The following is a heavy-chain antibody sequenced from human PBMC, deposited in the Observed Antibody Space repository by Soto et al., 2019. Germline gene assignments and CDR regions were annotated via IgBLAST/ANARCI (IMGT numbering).Heavy chain of an antibody. V-gene: IGHV4-39*01. J-gene: IGHJ4*02. CDR2: IYYSGTA. CDR1: GGSIIGSGFH. D-gene: IGHD2-2*01. Sequence: SETLSLTCSVSGGSIIGSGFHWAWIRQPPGKGLEWIGSIYYSGTANYSPSLKSRLAIDVDTSKNQFSLKLSSVTAADTAVYYCASHLDHQGYYFDHWGQGAPVTVPQ. CDR3: ASHLDHQGYYFDH.